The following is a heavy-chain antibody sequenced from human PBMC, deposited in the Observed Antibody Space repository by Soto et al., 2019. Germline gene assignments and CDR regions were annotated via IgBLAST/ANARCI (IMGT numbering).Heavy chain of an antibody. CDR2: IIPILGIA. D-gene: IGHD3-9*01. CDR3: ARFTISGAFDI. CDR1: GGTFSSYT. V-gene: IGHV1-69*02. J-gene: IGHJ3*02. Sequence: GASVKVSCKASGGTFSSYTISWVRRAPGQGLEWMGRIIPILGIANYAQKFQGRVTITADKSTSTAYMELSSLRSEDTAVYYCARFTISGAFDIWGQGTMVTVSS.